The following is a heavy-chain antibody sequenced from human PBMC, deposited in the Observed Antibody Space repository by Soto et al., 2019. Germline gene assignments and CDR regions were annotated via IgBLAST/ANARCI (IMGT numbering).Heavy chain of an antibody. CDR1: GFSLTTSGVG. D-gene: IGHD6-6*01. CDR2: IYWSGDE. CDR3: ARGLATLPVFAFDI. V-gene: IGHV2-5*01. Sequence: SGPTLVNPTHTLTLTCSFSGFSLTTSGVGVGWIRQSPGKALEWLALIYWSGDEHYRPSLKSRLSIIKDTSKNHVVLIMTDMDPVDTATYYWARGLATLPVFAFDIWGQGTMVTVSS. J-gene: IGHJ3*02.